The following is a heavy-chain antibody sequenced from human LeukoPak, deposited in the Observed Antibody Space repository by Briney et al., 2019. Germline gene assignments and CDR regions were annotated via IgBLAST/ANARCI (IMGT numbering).Heavy chain of an antibody. D-gene: IGHD3-10*01. J-gene: IGHJ4*02. CDR1: GFTFDDYA. CDR3: AKDQLWFGEGYYFDY. V-gene: IGHV3-9*01. CDR2: ISWNSGSI. Sequence: GRSLRLSCAASGFTFDDYAMHWVRQAPGKGLEWVSGISWNSGSIGYADSVKGRFTISRDNAKNSLYLQMNSLRAEDTALYYCAKDQLWFGEGYYFDYWGQGTLVTVSS.